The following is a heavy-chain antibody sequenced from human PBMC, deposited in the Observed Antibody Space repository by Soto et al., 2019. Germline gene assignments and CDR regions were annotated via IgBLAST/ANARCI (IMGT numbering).Heavy chain of an antibody. CDR1: GFTFGTYS. D-gene: IGHD3-16*01. V-gene: IGHV3-23*01. CDR2: SSDTGGST. Sequence: EVQLLDSGGGLVQPGGSLRLSCAASGFTFGTYSMSWVRQAPGKGLEWVSASSDTGGSTFYADSVNGLFSISRDNTKNTLYLQMNSLRAEDTAVYYCAKDWHGGLGYFDFWGQGTLVTVSS. J-gene: IGHJ4*02. CDR3: AKDWHGGLGYFDF.